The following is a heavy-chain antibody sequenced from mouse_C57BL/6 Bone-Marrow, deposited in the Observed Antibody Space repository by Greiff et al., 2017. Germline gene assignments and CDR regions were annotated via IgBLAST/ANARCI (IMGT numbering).Heavy chain of an antibody. V-gene: IGHV1-61*01. CDR2: IYPSDSET. CDR1: GYTFTSYW. Sequence: VQLQPPGAELVRPGSSVKLSCKASGYTFTSYWMDWVKQRPGQGLEWIGNIYPSDSETPYNQKFKDKATLTVDKSSSTAYMQLSSLTSEDSAVYYCARSNYVRYYAMDYWGQGTSVTVSS. D-gene: IGHD2-5*01. CDR3: ARSNYVRYYAMDY. J-gene: IGHJ4*01.